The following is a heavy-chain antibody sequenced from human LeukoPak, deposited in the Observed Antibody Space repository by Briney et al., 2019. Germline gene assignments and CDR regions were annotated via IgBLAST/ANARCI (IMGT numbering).Heavy chain of an antibody. CDR3: ATDPGTMIVVP. J-gene: IGHJ4*02. V-gene: IGHV3-23*01. D-gene: IGHD3-22*01. Sequence: GGSLRLSCAASGFTFSSYAMTWFRQAPGKGLEWVSVISGSGDSTYYADSVKGRFTISRDNSKNTLYLQMNSLRAEDTAVYYCATDPGTMIVVPWGQGTLVTVSS. CDR1: GFTFSSYA. CDR2: ISGSGDST.